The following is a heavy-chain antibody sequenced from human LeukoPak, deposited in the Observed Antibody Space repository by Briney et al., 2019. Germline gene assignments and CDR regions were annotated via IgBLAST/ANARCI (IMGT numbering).Heavy chain of an antibody. CDR2: ISYDGSNK. D-gene: IGHD3-22*01. J-gene: IGHJ4*02. CDR1: GFTFSSYA. Sequence: GRSLRLSCAASGFTFSSYAMHWVRQAPGKGLEWVAVISYDGSNKYYADSVKGRFTISRDNSKNTLYLQMNSLRAEDTAVYYCARDDSSGYFAEWGQGTLVTVSS. CDR3: ARDDSSGYFAE. V-gene: IGHV3-30-3*01.